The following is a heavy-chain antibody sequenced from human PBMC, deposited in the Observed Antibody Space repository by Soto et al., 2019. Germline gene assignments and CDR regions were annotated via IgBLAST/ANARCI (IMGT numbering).Heavy chain of an antibody. J-gene: IGHJ6*02. Sequence: QVQLQESGPGLVKPSETLSLTCTVSGGSISSYYWSWIRQPPGKGLEWIGYIYYSGSTNYNPSLKSRVTISVDTSKNQFSLKLSSVTAADTGVYYCARVKKDIVVVPAARAMYYYYYGMDVWGQGTTVTVSS. V-gene: IGHV4-59*01. D-gene: IGHD2-2*01. CDR3: ARVKKDIVVVPAARAMYYYYYGMDV. CDR1: GGSISSYY. CDR2: IYYSGST.